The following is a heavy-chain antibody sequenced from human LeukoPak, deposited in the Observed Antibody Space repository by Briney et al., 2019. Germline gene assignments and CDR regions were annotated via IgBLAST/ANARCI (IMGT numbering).Heavy chain of an antibody. V-gene: IGHV3-74*01. D-gene: IGHD2-2*02. CDR3: GRGFSIVPAGIPDY. CDR1: GFSFSNYW. CDR2: INTDGGST. J-gene: IGHJ4*02. Sequence: GGSLRLSCAASGFSFSNYWMNWVHQAPGKGLVWVSRINTDGGSTTYADSVKGRFTISRDNAKNTLYLQMNSLRAEDTAVYYCGRGFSIVPAGIPDYWGLGTLVTVSS.